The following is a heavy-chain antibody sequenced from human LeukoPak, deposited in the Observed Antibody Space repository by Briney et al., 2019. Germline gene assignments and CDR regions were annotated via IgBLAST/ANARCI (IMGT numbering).Heavy chain of an antibody. J-gene: IGHJ4*02. CDR1: GFTFDDYG. Sequence: GGSLRLSCAASGFTFDDYGMSWVRQAPGKGLEWVSGINWNGGSTGYADSVKGRFTISRDNAKNSLYLQMNSLRAEDTALYYCARELGNYYDSSGYYRGYYFDYWGQGTLVTVSS. V-gene: IGHV3-20*04. CDR3: ARELGNYYDSSGYYRGYYFDY. D-gene: IGHD3-22*01. CDR2: INWNGGST.